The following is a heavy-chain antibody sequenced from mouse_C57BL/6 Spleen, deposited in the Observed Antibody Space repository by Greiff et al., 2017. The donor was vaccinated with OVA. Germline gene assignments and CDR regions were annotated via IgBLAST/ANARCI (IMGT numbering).Heavy chain of an antibody. Sequence: VMLVESGAELVRPGTSVKVSCKASGYAFTNYLIEWVKQRPGQGLEWIGVINPGSGGTNYNETFKGKATLTADKSSSTAYMQLSSLTSEDSAVYFCARERGIYWGQGTTLTVSS. CDR1: GYAFTNYL. V-gene: IGHV1-54*01. J-gene: IGHJ2*01. CDR3: ARERGIY. CDR2: INPGSGGT.